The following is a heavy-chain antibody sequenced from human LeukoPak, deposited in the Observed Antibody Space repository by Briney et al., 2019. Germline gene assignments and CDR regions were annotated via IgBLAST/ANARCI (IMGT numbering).Heavy chain of an antibody. V-gene: IGHV3-21*01. CDR3: ARASGLPIAVAGN. CDR1: GFTFSSYS. D-gene: IGHD6-19*01. J-gene: IGHJ4*02. Sequence: GGSLGLSCAASGFTFSSYSMNWVRQAPGKGLEWVSSISSSSSYIYYADSVKGRFTISRDNAKNSLYLQMNSLRAEDTAVYYCARASGLPIAVAGNWGQGTLVTVSS. CDR2: ISSSSSYI.